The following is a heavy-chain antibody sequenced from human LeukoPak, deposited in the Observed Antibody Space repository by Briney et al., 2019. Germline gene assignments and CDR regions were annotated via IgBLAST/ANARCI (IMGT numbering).Heavy chain of an antibody. Sequence: TSETLSLTCTVSGYSITSGFFWGWIPPPPGQGLEWIGSISHSGMTYHNPSLKSRVTMSVDTSKNQFSLELSSVTAADTAVYYCTRRISSGSYSDYWGQGSLVTVSS. J-gene: IGHJ4*02. CDR1: GYSITSGFF. CDR2: ISHSGMT. D-gene: IGHD1-26*01. CDR3: TRRISSGSYSDY. V-gene: IGHV4-38-2*02.